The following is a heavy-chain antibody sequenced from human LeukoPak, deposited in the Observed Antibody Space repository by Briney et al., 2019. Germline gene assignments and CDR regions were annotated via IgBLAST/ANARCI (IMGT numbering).Heavy chain of an antibody. J-gene: IGHJ4*02. D-gene: IGHD1-26*01. CDR2: IHYSGST. V-gene: IGHV4-59*01. CDR3: ARGGYSGTYAFDY. Sequence: SETLSLTCTVSGASISSYYWSWIRQPPGKGLEWIGYIHYSGSTNYNPSLKSRVTISIDTSKNQFSLKLGSVTAADTAVYYCARGGYSGTYAFDYWGQGTLVTVSS. CDR1: GASISSYY.